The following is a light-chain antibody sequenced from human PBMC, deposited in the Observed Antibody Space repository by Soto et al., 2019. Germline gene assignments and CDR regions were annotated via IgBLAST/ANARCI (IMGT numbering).Light chain of an antibody. CDR1: QSVSSNY. V-gene: IGKV3-20*01. CDR2: GAS. Sequence: EIVLTQSPGTLSLSPGERATLSCRASQSVSSNYLAWYQQKPGQAPRLLIYGASSRGTGIPDRFSGSGSGTDFTLTISRLEPEDFAVYYCQQYDISPWTFGQGTKVEIK. J-gene: IGKJ1*01. CDR3: QQYDISPWT.